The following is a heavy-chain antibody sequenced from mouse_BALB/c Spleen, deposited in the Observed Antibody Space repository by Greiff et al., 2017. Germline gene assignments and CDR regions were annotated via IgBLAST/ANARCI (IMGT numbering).Heavy chain of an antibody. V-gene: IGHV5-4*02. CDR1: GFTFSDYY. CDR3: ARDELRYGSSYDFAY. D-gene: IGHD1-1*01. Sequence: DVMLVESGGGLVKPGGSLKLSCAASGFTFSDYYMYWVRQTPEKRLEWVATISDGGSYTYYPDSVKGRFTISRDNAKNNLYLQMSSLKSEDTAMYYCARDELRYGSSYDFAYWGQGTLVTVSA. J-gene: IGHJ3*01. CDR2: ISDGGSYT.